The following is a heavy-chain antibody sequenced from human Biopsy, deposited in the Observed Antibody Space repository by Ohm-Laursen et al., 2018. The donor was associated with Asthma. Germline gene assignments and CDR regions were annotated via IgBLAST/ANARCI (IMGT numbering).Heavy chain of an antibody. CDR2: IYSGGGT. CDR1: GFTISTNG. J-gene: IGHJ4*02. V-gene: IGHV3-53*01. D-gene: IGHD3-9*01. Sequence: SLRLSCAASGFTISTNGMSWVRQPPGKGLEWVSVIYSGGGTYYADSVQGRVTISRDNSKNTLSLQMNSLRAEDTAVYYCAREGGTDWYPPDLWGQGTQVTVSS. CDR3: AREGGTDWYPPDL.